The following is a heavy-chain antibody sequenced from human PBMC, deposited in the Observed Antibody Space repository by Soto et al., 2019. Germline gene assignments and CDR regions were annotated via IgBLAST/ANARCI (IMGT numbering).Heavy chain of an antibody. J-gene: IGHJ4*02. V-gene: IGHV4-31*03. CDR3: ARGVANDYSDYYFDY. Sequence: QVQLQESGPGLVKPSQTLSLTCTVSGGSIRSGGYYWSWIRQPPGKGLEWIGYVYYSGRTYFNPSLKSRVTMSVDSSKNQFSLELSSVTAADTAVYYCARGVANDYSDYYFDYWGQGTLVTVSS. CDR2: VYYSGRT. D-gene: IGHD4-17*01. CDR1: GGSIRSGGYY.